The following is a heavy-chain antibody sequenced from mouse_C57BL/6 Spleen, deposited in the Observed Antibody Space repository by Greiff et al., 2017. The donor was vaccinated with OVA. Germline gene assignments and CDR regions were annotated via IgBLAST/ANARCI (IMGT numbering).Heavy chain of an antibody. J-gene: IGHJ3*01. CDR2: IDPSDSYT. Sequence: VQLQQPGAELVMPGASVKLSCKASGYTFTSYWMHWVKQRPGQGLEWIGEIDPSDSYTNYNQKFKGKSTLTVDKSSSTAYMQLSSLTSEDAAVDYCARSYDRAWCAYWGQGTLVTVSA. CDR1: GYTFTSYW. D-gene: IGHD2-12*01. CDR3: ARSYDRAWCAY. V-gene: IGHV1-69*01.